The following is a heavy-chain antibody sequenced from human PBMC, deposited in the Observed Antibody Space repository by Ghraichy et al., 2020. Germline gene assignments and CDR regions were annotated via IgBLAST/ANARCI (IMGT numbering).Heavy chain of an antibody. Sequence: ASVKVSCKASGYTFTSYDINWVRQATGQGLEWMGWMNPNSGNTGYAQKFQGRVTMTRNTSISTAYMELSSLRSEDTAVYYCARAVTTYDFWSGYSYYYGMDVWGQGTTVTVSS. CDR1: GYTFTSYD. V-gene: IGHV1-8*01. CDR2: MNPNSGNT. J-gene: IGHJ6*02. D-gene: IGHD3-3*01. CDR3: ARAVTTYDFWSGYSYYYGMDV.